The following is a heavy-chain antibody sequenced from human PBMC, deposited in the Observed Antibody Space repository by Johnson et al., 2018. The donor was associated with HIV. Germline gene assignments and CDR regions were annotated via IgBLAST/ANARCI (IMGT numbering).Heavy chain of an antibody. D-gene: IGHD2-2*01. Sequence: QLVESGGGLIEPGGSLRLSCAASGFIFSNAWMTWVRQAPGKGLEWVGRIKGKTDGGATDYPAPVKDRFTISRDDSKNTLYLQINSLKTDDTGVYYCSREVYQMTAFDIWGQGTVVTVSS. V-gene: IGHV3-15*01. CDR1: GFIFSNAW. J-gene: IGHJ3*02. CDR2: IKGKTDGGAT. CDR3: SREVYQMTAFDI.